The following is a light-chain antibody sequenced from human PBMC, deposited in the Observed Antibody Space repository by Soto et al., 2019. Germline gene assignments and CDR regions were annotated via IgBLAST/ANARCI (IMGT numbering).Light chain of an antibody. V-gene: IGKV3-20*01. CDR1: QSVSSSY. CDR2: SAS. CDR3: QQYGSSPS. J-gene: IGKJ3*01. Sequence: EIVLTQSPGTLSLSPGERATLSCRASQSVSSSYLAWYQQKPGQAPRLLIYSASTRATGISDRFSGSGSGTDFTLTISSLEPEDFAVYYCQQYGSSPSFGPGTKVDLK.